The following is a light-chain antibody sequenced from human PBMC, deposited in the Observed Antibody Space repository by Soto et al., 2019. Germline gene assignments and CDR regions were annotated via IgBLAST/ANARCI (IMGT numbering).Light chain of an antibody. J-gene: IGKJ1*01. CDR1: QSVSSSY. V-gene: IGKV3-20*01. CDR2: GAS. Sequence: EIVLTQSPGTLSLSPGERATLSCRASQSVSSSYLAWYQQKPGQAPRLLIYGASSRATGIPDRFSGSGSGTDFTLTSSRLEPEDVAVYYCQHYGSSPTFGQGTKVEIK. CDR3: QHYGSSPT.